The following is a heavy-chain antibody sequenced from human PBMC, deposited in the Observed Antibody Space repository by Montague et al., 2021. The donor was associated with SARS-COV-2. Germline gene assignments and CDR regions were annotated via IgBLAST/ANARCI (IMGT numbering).Heavy chain of an antibody. D-gene: IGHD4-17*01. J-gene: IGHJ4*02. CDR1: GGSISSYY. CDR2: VNYTWSG. CDR3: ARDNYGEYVAF. V-gene: IGHV4-59*13. Sequence: SETLSLTCTVSGGSISSYYWSWSRHPPAKGLEWIGYVNYTWSGNYYPSSYSRASMSVYTSKNQFSLKLRSATAADTAVYYCARDNYGEYVAFWGRGTLVTVSS.